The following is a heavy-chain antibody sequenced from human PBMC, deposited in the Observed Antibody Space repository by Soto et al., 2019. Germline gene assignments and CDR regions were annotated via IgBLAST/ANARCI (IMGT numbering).Heavy chain of an antibody. Sequence: SETLSLTCTVSGGSISSYYWSWIRQPPGKGLEWIGYIYYSGSTNYNPSLKSRVTISVDTSKNQFSLKLSSVTAVDTAVYYCARVARDGYNLERWGQGTLVTVSS. V-gene: IGHV4-59*01. CDR2: IYYSGST. J-gene: IGHJ4*02. D-gene: IGHD5-12*01. CDR3: ARVARDGYNLER. CDR1: GGSISSYY.